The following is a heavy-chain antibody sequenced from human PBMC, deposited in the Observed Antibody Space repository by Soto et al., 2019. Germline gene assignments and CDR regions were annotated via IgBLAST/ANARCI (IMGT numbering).Heavy chain of an antibody. CDR1: GFTFSNYG. J-gene: IGHJ4*02. Sequence: EVQLLESGGGLVQPGGSLRLSCAASGFTFSNYGMDWVRQAPGKGLEWVSFISGSADTTYYADSVKARFAISRDNSKNTLWRQMNNLRAEDTAIYYCAKSFTASSVWRSYRHKTHFDYWGQGALVTVSS. V-gene: IGHV3-23*01. D-gene: IGHD3-16*02. CDR2: ISGSADTT. CDR3: AKSFTASSVWRSYRHKTHFDY.